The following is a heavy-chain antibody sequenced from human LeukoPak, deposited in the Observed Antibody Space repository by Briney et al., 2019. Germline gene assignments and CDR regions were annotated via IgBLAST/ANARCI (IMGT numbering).Heavy chain of an antibody. CDR3: ATDPKPSIAAAGPFDY. CDR1: GFTFDDYA. J-gene: IGHJ4*02. V-gene: IGHV3-9*01. CDR2: ISWNSGSI. Sequence: GRSLRLSCAASGFTFDDYAMHWVRQAPGKGLEWVSGISWNSGSIGYADSVKGRFTISRDNAKNSLYLQMNSLRAEDTALYYCATDPKPSIAAAGPFDYWGQGTLVTVSS. D-gene: IGHD6-13*01.